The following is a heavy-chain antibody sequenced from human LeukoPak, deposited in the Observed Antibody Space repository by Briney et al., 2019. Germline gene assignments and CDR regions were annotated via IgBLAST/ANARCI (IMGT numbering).Heavy chain of an antibody. Sequence: ASVKVSCKASGYTFTSYYIHWVRQAPGQGLEWMGIINPSGGSTTYAQKFQGRVTMTRDMSTRTLYMELSSLRSEDTAVYYCARTSTSSSWYIWFDPWGQGTLVTVSS. CDR1: GYTFTSYY. V-gene: IGHV1-46*01. CDR3: ARTSTSSSWYIWFDP. J-gene: IGHJ5*02. D-gene: IGHD6-13*01. CDR2: INPSGGST.